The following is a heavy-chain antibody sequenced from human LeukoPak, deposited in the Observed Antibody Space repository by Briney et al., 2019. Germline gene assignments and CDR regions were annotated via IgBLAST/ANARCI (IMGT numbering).Heavy chain of an antibody. Sequence: GGSLRLSCAASGFTFSIYEMNWVRQAPGKGLEWVSYISSSGRTMYYADSVKGRFTISRDNAKNSLYLQMNSLRAEDTAVYYCARDGSGGSYSYYYYMDVWGKGTTVTVSS. CDR2: ISSSGRTM. V-gene: IGHV3-48*03. D-gene: IGHD1-26*01. CDR1: GFTFSIYE. CDR3: ARDGSGGSYSYYYYMDV. J-gene: IGHJ6*03.